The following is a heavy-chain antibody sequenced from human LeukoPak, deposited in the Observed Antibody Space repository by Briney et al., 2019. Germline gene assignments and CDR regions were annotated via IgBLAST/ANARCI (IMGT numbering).Heavy chain of an antibody. CDR1: GFTFSSYS. V-gene: IGHV3-23*01. D-gene: IGHD5-18*01. Sequence: AGGSLRLSCAASGFTFSSYSMNWVRQAPGKGLEWVSAISGSGGSTYYADSVKGRFTISRDNSKNTLYLQMNSLRAEDTAVYYCAKAPGYSYGNDAFDIWGQGTMVTVSS. CDR3: AKAPGYSYGNDAFDI. J-gene: IGHJ3*02. CDR2: ISGSGGST.